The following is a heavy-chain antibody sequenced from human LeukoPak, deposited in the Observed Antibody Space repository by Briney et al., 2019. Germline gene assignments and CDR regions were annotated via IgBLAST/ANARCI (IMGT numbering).Heavy chain of an antibody. V-gene: IGHV3-64*01. CDR1: GFTFSSYA. Sequence: GGSLRLSCAASGFTFSSYAMHWVRQAPGKGLEYVSAISSNGGSTYYANSVRGRFTISRDNSKNMLYLQMGSLRAEDMAVYYCARGNPPDYYDSSDTPLDYWGQGTLVTVSS. D-gene: IGHD3-22*01. J-gene: IGHJ4*02. CDR2: ISSNGGST. CDR3: ARGNPPDYYDSSDTPLDY.